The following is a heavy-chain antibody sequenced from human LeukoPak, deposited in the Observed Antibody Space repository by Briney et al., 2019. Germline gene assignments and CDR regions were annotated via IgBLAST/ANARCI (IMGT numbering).Heavy chain of an antibody. D-gene: IGHD3-16*02. V-gene: IGHV4-4*07. CDR3: ASSPFTFGGVIVWTFDY. Sequence: SETLSLTCTFSGGSISSYYWSWIRQPAGKGLEWIGRIYTSGSTNYNPSLKSRVTMSVDTSKNQFSLKLSSVTAADTAVYYCASSPFTFGGVIVWTFDYWGQGTLVTVSS. J-gene: IGHJ4*02. CDR2: IYTSGST. CDR1: GGSISSYY.